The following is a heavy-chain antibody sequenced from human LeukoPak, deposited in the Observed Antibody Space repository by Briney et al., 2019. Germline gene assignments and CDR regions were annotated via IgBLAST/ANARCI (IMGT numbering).Heavy chain of an antibody. V-gene: IGHV3-23*01. J-gene: IGHJ3*02. Sequence: GGSLRLSCAASGFTFSSYAMSWVRQAPGKGLEWVSAISGSGGSTYYADSVKGRFTISRDNSKNTPYLQMYSLRAGVTAVYYCAKGLRIAARYDAFDIWGQGAMVTVSS. CDR3: AKGLRIAARYDAFDI. D-gene: IGHD6-6*01. CDR1: GFTFSSYA. CDR2: ISGSGGST.